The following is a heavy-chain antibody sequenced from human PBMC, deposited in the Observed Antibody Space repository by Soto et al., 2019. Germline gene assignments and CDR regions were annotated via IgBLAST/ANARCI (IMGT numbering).Heavy chain of an antibody. CDR2: IIPIFGTA. CDR1: GGTFSSYA. J-gene: IGHJ5*02. D-gene: IGHD1-7*01. Sequence: QVQLVQSGAEVKKPGSSVKVSCMASGGTFSSYAISWVRQAPGQGLEWMGGIIPIFGTANYAQKFQGRVTITADESTSTAYMELSSLRSEDTAVYYCARGPPILTGTTSWFDPWGQGTLVTVSS. V-gene: IGHV1-69*01. CDR3: ARGPPILTGTTSWFDP.